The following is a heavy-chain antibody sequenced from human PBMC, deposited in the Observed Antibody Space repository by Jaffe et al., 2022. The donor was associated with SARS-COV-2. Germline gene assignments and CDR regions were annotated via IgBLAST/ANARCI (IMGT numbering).Heavy chain of an antibody. Sequence: EVQLVESGGGLVQPGGSLRLSCAASGFTFSSYAMSWVRQAPGKGLEWVSAISNSGGKTWYADSVKGRFTISRDNSRNTVFLQMNSLRVEDTAVYYCAKEETTVRTPGVDHWGQGALVTVSS. V-gene: IGHV3-23*04. J-gene: IGHJ4*02. CDR1: GFTFSSYA. CDR2: ISNSGGKT. D-gene: IGHD4-4*01. CDR3: AKEETTVRTPGVDH.